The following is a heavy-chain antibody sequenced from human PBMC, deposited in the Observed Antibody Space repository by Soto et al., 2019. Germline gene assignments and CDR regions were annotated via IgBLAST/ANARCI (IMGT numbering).Heavy chain of an antibody. D-gene: IGHD2-15*01. V-gene: IGHV4-34*01. CDR2: INHSGST. CDR3: ARARRYCSGGSCYSPYYYGMDV. Sequence: SETLSLTCAVYGGSFSGYYWSWIRQPPGKGLEWIGEINHSGSTNYNPSLKSRVTISVDTSKNQFSLKLSSVTAADTAVYYCARARRYCSGGSCYSPYYYGMDVWGLGTTVTVS. J-gene: IGHJ6*02. CDR1: GGSFSGYY.